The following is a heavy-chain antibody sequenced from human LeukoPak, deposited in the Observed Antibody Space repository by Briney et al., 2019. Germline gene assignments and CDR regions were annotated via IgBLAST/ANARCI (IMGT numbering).Heavy chain of an antibody. V-gene: IGHV1-18*01. J-gene: IGHJ3*02. CDR2: ISGYNGNT. CDR1: GYTFTRYG. D-gene: IGHD6-19*01. Sequence: GASVKVSCKASGYTFTRYGMTWVRQAPGQGLEWMGWISGYNGNTNYAQKFQGRVTMTKDTSTSRVSMELRSPRPDDTAVYYCARDFEAVADEEGYDAFDIWGQGTMVTVSS. CDR3: ARDFEAVADEEGYDAFDI.